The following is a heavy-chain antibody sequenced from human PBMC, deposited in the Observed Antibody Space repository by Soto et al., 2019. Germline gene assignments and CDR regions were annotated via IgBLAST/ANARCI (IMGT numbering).Heavy chain of an antibody. J-gene: IGHJ6*02. Sequence: QVQLVQSGAEVKKPGSSVKVSCKASGGTFSSYAISWVRQAPGQGLEWMGGIIPIFGTANYAQKFQGRVTITADESTSKAYMELSSLRSEDTAVYYCAVRVDTDMEYYYGMDVWGQGTTVTVSS. CDR2: IIPIFGTA. V-gene: IGHV1-69*12. CDR1: GGTFSSYA. CDR3: AVRVDTDMEYYYGMDV. D-gene: IGHD5-18*01.